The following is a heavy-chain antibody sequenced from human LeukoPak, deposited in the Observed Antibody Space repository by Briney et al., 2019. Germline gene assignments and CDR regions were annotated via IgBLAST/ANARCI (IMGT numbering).Heavy chain of an antibody. CDR3: ARDGGFDY. D-gene: IGHD2-15*01. V-gene: IGHV3-30*04. Sequence: GTSLRLSCAASGFTFSAYAIHWVRHAPGKGLEWVAAISYDGSKKYYADSVNGRFTISRDNSKNMVDLQTNSLRAEDTAVYYCARDGGFDYWGQGTLVTVSS. CDR1: GFTFSAYA. J-gene: IGHJ4*02. CDR2: ISYDGSKK.